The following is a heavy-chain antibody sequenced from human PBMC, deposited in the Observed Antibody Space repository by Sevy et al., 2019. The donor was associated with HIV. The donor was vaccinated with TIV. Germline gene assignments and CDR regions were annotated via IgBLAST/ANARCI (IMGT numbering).Heavy chain of an antibody. Sequence: ASVKVSCKVTGHTLRELSMHWVRQAPGKGLEWMGSFDPEDGERIYAQRFQGRVTMTQDTSADTAYMEVRRLRSEDTAVYFCATDLSTLPQNYYYYYGMDVWGQGTTVTVSS. CDR1: GHTLRELS. D-gene: IGHD2-2*01. CDR3: ATDLSTLPQNYYYYYGMDV. CDR2: FDPEDGER. V-gene: IGHV1-24*01. J-gene: IGHJ6*02.